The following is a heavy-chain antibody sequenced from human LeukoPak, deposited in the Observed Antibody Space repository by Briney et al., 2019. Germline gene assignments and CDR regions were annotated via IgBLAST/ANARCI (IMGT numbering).Heavy chain of an antibody. V-gene: IGHV4-34*01. CDR2: INHSGST. D-gene: IGHD3-10*01. CDR3: AAGGYYYGSAAFDP. CDR1: GGSFSGYY. J-gene: IGHJ5*02. Sequence: SETLSLTCAVYGGSFSGYYWSWIRQPPGKGLEWIGEINHSGSTNYNPSLKSRVTISVDRSKNQFSLKLSSVTAADTAVYYCAAGGYYYGSAAFDPWGQGTLVTVSS.